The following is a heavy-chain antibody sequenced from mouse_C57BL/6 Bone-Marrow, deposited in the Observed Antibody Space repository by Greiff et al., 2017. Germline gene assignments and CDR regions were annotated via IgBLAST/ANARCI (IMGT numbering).Heavy chain of an antibody. CDR2: INPNNGGT. CDR3: ARRLRWFAY. D-gene: IGHD1-1*01. CDR1: GYTFTDYY. V-gene: IGHV1-26*01. Sequence: EVQLQQSGPELVKPGASVKISCKASGYTFTDYYMNWVKQSHGKSLEWIGDINPNNGGTSYNQKFKGKATLTVDKSSSTAYMELRSLTSEDSAVYYCARRLRWFAYWGQGTLVTVSA. J-gene: IGHJ3*01.